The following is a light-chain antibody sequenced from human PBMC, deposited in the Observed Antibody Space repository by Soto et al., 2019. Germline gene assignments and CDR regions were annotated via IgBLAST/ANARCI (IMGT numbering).Light chain of an antibody. Sequence: EVVMTQSPATLSVSPGEGATLSCRVSQSVSSNLAWYQQKPGQAPRLLIYDASNRATGIPARFSGSGSGTDFTLTISSLEPEDFALYYCQQRGNWPSFGGGTKVDIK. J-gene: IGKJ4*01. V-gene: IGKV3-11*01. CDR2: DAS. CDR3: QQRGNWPS. CDR1: QSVSSN.